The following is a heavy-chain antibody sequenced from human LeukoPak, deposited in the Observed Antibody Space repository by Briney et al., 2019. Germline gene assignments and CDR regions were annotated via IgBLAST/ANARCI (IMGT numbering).Heavy chain of an antibody. CDR1: GFTFSSYE. Sequence: GGSLRLSCAASGFTFSSYEMNWVRQAPGKGLECVSYISGSGGSIYYADSVKGRFTISRDNAKNSLYLQMNSLRAEDTAVYYCARVSRSYYSGSGSSNFDYWGQGTLVTVSS. CDR2: ISGSGGSI. D-gene: IGHD3-10*01. CDR3: ARVSRSYYSGSGSSNFDY. J-gene: IGHJ4*02. V-gene: IGHV3-48*03.